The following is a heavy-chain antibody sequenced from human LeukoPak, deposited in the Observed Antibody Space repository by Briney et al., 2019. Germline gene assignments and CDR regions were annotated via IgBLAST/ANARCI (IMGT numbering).Heavy chain of an antibody. CDR1: GYXFTGYY. D-gene: IGHD3-9*01. V-gene: IGHV1-2*02. J-gene: IGHJ4*02. Sequence: ASVKVSCKASGYXFTGYYIHWVRQAPGQGLEWMGWINPNSGGTNYAQKFQGRVTMTRDTSISTAYMELSRLRSDDTAVYYCARGGYYDILTGYSSDPLDYWGQGTLVTVSS. CDR3: ARGGYYDILTGYSSDPLDY. CDR2: INPNSGGT.